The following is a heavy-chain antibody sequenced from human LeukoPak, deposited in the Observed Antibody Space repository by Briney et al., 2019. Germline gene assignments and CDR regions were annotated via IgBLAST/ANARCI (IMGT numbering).Heavy chain of an antibody. CDR3: ASQWQAHDY. CDR1: GYSITSGYY. Sequence: SETLSLTCAVSGYSITSGYYWSWSRPPPGKGLEWIGKIYHRGKTFYKPSLKSRVTISVDTSKNQFSPKLSSGTATDTAVYYCASQWQAHDYWGQGTLVTVSS. V-gene: IGHV4-38-2*01. CDR2: IYHRGKT. D-gene: IGHD2-8*01. J-gene: IGHJ4*02.